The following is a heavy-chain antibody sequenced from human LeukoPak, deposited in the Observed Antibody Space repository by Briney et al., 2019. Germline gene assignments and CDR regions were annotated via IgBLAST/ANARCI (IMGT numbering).Heavy chain of an antibody. CDR1: GGSISSSSYN. Sequence: TASETLSLTCTVSGGSISSSSYNWGWIRQPPGKGLEWIGSIHYSGSTYYNPSLKSRVTISVDTSTNQFSLKLSSVTAADTAVYYCASLNDDYVWGSYRYPFDYRGQGTLVTVSS. J-gene: IGHJ4*02. D-gene: IGHD3-16*02. V-gene: IGHV4-39*01. CDR3: ASLNDDYVWGSYRYPFDY. CDR2: IHYSGST.